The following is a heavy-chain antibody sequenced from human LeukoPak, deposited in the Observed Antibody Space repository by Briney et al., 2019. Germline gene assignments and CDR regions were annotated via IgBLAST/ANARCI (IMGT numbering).Heavy chain of an antibody. Sequence: SVKVSCKASGGTFSSYAISWVRQAPGQGLEWMGGIIPIFGTANYAQKFQGRVAITTDESTSTAYMELSSLRSEDTAVYYCARTSSYPDSYYDSSGYYSWFDPWGQGTLVTVSS. D-gene: IGHD3-22*01. V-gene: IGHV1-69*05. CDR3: ARTSSYPDSYYDSSGYYSWFDP. CDR2: IIPIFGTA. J-gene: IGHJ5*02. CDR1: GGTFSSYA.